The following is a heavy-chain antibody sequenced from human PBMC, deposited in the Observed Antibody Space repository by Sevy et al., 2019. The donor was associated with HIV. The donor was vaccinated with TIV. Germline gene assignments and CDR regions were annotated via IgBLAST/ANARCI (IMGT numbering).Heavy chain of an antibody. V-gene: IGHV4-34*01. CDR1: GGSFSGYY. D-gene: IGHD2-2*01. CDR2: INHSGST. CDR3: ARHCSSTSCSHAFDI. Sequence: SETLSLTCAVYGGSFSGYYWSWIRQPPGKGLEWIGEINHSGSTNYNPCLKSRVTISVDTSKNQFSLKLSSVTAADTAVYYCARHCSSTSCSHAFDIWGQGTMVTVSS. J-gene: IGHJ3*02.